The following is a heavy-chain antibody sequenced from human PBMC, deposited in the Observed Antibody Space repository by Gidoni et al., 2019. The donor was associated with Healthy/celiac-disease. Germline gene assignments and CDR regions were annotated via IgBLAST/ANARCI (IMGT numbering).Heavy chain of an antibody. CDR1: GGTFSSYA. CDR3: ASSLADRGAFDI. D-gene: IGHD6-6*01. CDR2: IIPIFGTA. Sequence: VQLVPSGAEVKTPGSSVKVSCKSSGGTFSSYAISWVRQAPGQGLELMGGIIPIFGTANYEQKFQGRVTITADESTSTAYMELSSLRSEDTAVYYCASSLADRGAFDIWGQGTMVTVSS. V-gene: IGHV1-69*01. J-gene: IGHJ3*02.